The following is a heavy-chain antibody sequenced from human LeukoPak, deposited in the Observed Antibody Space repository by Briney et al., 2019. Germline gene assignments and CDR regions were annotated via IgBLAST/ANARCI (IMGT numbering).Heavy chain of an antibody. D-gene: IGHD3-10*01. J-gene: IGHJ4*02. Sequence: ASVKVSCKASGYTFTGYYMHWVRQAPGQGLEWMGWINPNSGGTNYAQKFQGRVTMTRDTSISTAYMELSRLRSDGTAVYYCARDRSKQLWFGELLFYYFDYWGRGTLVTVSS. CDR3: ARDRSKQLWFGELLFYYFDY. V-gene: IGHV1-2*02. CDR1: GYTFTGYY. CDR2: INPNSGGT.